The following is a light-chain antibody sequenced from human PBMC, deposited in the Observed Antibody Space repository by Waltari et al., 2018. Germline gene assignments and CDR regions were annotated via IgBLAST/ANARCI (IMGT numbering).Light chain of an antibody. V-gene: IGKV4-1*01. Sequence: DIVMTQSPESLAVSLGERATLNCTSSQTVLYRSSNKNYLAWYQVRPGQPPKLLISWASTRQSGVPDRCSGSGSGTDFTLTISSLQAEDVAVYYCQQYYSTPLAFGQGTKVEIK. J-gene: IGKJ1*01. CDR3: QQYYSTPLA. CDR2: WAS. CDR1: QTVLYRSSNKNY.